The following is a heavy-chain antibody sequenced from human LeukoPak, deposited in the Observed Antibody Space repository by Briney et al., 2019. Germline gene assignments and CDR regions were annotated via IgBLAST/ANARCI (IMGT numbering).Heavy chain of an antibody. Sequence: PSETLSLTCTVSGGSISSYYWSWIRQPPGKGLEWIGYIYYSGSTNYNPSLKSRVTISVDTSKNQFSLKLSSVTAADTAVYYCARRRIVVVKADAFDIWGQGTMVTVSS. V-gene: IGHV4-59*01. CDR1: GGSISSYY. CDR2: IYYSGST. J-gene: IGHJ3*02. CDR3: ARRRIVVVKADAFDI. D-gene: IGHD3-22*01.